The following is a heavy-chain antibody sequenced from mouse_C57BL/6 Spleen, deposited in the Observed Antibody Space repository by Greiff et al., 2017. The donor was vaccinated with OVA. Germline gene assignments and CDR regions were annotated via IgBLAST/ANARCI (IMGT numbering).Heavy chain of an antibody. V-gene: IGHV3-6*01. CDR2: ISYDGSN. CDR1: GYSITSGYY. D-gene: IGHD2-4*01. J-gene: IGHJ3*01. CDR3: ARPIYYDYDGFAY. Sequence: EVQLQESGPGLVKPSQSLSLTCSVTGYSITSGYYWNWIRQFPGNKLEWMGYISYDGSNNYNPSLKNRISITRDTSKNQFFLKLNSVTTEDTATYYCARPIYYDYDGFAYWGQGTLVTVSA.